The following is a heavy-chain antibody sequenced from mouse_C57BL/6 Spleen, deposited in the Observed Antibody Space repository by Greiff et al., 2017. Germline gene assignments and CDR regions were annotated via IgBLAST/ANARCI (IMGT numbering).Heavy chain of an antibody. D-gene: IGHD1-1*01. J-gene: IGHJ4*01. V-gene: IGHV5-17*01. CDR1: GFTFSDYG. CDR2: ISSGSSTI. Sequence: EVHLVESGGGLVKPGGSLKLSCAASGFTFSDYGMHWVRQAPEKGLEWVAYISSGSSTIYYADTVKGRFTISRDNAKNTLFLQMTSLRSEDTAMFYCARRGSREVYYAMDYWGQGTSVTVSS. CDR3: ARRGSREVYYAMDY.